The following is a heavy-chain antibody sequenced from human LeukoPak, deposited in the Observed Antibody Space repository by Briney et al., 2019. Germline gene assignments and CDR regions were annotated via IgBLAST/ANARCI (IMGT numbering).Heavy chain of an antibody. V-gene: IGHV4-34*01. Sequence: SETLSLTCAVYGWSFNDYYWNWVRQPPGKGLEWIGEINARGDTNYNPSLKSRVTISVDSSKNQFSLTLTTMIAADTAIYYCARGQVPAARGYSWFDPWGQGTLVTVSS. CDR1: GWSFNDYY. CDR2: INARGDT. CDR3: ARGQVPAARGYSWFDP. J-gene: IGHJ5*02. D-gene: IGHD2-2*01.